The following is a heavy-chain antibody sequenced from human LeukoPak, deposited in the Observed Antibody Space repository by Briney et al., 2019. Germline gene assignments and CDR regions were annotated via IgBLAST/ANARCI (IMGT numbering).Heavy chain of an antibody. J-gene: IGHJ4*02. CDR1: GFTFSSYW. D-gene: IGHD3-3*01. V-gene: IGHV3-74*01. Sequence: GGSLRLSCAASGFTFSSYWMHRVRQAPGKGLVWVSRINSDGSSTSYADSVKGRFTISRDNAKNTLYLQMNSLRAEDTAVYYCARDRGNRFLEWVFDYWGQGTLVTVSS. CDR2: INSDGSST. CDR3: ARDRGNRFLEWVFDY.